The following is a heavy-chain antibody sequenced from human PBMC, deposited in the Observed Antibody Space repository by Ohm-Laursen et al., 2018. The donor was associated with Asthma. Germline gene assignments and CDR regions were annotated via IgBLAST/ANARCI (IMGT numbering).Heavy chain of an antibody. J-gene: IGHJ4*02. Sequence: SSLRLSCAASGFTFSSYAMHWVRQAPGKGLEWVAVISYDGSNKYYADSVKGRFTISRDNSKNTLYLQMNSLRAEDTAVYYCASTDYGDYVYWGQGTLVTVSS. CDR1: GFTFSSYA. V-gene: IGHV3-30-3*01. CDR3: ASTDYGDYVY. D-gene: IGHD4-17*01. CDR2: ISYDGSNK.